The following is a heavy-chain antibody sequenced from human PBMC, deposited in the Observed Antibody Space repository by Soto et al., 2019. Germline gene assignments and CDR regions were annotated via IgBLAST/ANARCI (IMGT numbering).Heavy chain of an antibody. Sequence: SVKVSCKVSGYTLTELSMHWVRQAPGKGLEWMGGFDPEDGETIYAQKFQGRVTMTEDTSTDTAYMELSSLRSEDTAVSYCATRQPPLWSGYYTVMFDYWGQGTLVTVSS. CDR1: GYTLTELS. CDR2: FDPEDGET. V-gene: IGHV1-24*01. D-gene: IGHD3-3*01. CDR3: ATRQPPLWSGYYTVMFDY. J-gene: IGHJ4*02.